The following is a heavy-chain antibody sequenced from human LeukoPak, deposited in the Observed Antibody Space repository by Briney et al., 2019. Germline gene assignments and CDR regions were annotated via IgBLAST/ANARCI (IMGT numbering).Heavy chain of an antibody. V-gene: IGHV3-48*01. D-gene: IGHD5-12*01. Sequence: GGSLRLSCAASGFTFSSYSMNWVRQAPGKGLEWVSYISSSRSTIYYADSVKGRFTISRDNAKNSLYLQMNSLRAEDTAVYYCARGLDWGQGTLVTVSS. CDR1: GFTFSSYS. CDR3: ARGLD. J-gene: IGHJ4*02. CDR2: ISSSRSTI.